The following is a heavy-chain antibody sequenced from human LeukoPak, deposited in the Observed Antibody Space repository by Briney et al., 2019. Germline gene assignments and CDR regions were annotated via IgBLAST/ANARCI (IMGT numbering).Heavy chain of an antibody. CDR2: IRYDGGNK. CDR3: TTDVLYDSSGSIPGFDY. V-gene: IGHV3-30*02. CDR1: GFTFSSYA. J-gene: IGHJ4*02. D-gene: IGHD3-22*01. Sequence: PGGSLRLSCAASGFTFSSYAMHWVRQAPGKGLEWVAFIRYDGGNKYYADSVKGRFTISRDNSKNTLYLQMNSLKTEDTAVYYCTTDVLYDSSGSIPGFDYWGQGTLVTVSS.